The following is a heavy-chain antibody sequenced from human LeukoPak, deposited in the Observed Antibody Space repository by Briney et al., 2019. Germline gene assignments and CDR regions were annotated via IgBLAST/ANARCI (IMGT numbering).Heavy chain of an antibody. V-gene: IGHV3-74*01. J-gene: IGHJ5*02. Sequence: GGSLRLSCGASGFTFSSYWMHWVRQAPGKGLVWVSRINTDGSSTTYADSVKGRFTISRDNAKNTLYLQMNSLRAEDTAVYYCARAEARLGWFDPWGQGTLVTVSS. CDR3: ARAEARLGWFDP. CDR1: GFTFSSYW. D-gene: IGHD3-10*01. CDR2: INTDGSST.